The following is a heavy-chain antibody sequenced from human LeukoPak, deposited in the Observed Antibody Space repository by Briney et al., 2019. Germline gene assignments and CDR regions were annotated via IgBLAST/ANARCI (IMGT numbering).Heavy chain of an antibody. D-gene: IGHD3-10*01. CDR1: GFTFSSYD. Sequence: GGSLRLSCAGSGFTFSSYDMSCVRQAPGKGLEWVSVISGSGGSTYYADSVKGRFTISRDNSKNTLYLQMNSLRAEDTARYYCAKYYYGSGRFDYWGQGTLVTVSS. J-gene: IGHJ4*02. CDR2: ISGSGGST. CDR3: AKYYYGSGRFDY. V-gene: IGHV3-23*01.